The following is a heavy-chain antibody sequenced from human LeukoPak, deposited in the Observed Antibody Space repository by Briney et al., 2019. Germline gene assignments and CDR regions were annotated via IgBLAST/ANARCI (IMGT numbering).Heavy chain of an antibody. CDR3: ARGRWFDP. Sequence: PSETLSLPCAVYGGSFSGYSWRWIRQPPGKGLEWIGEVNHNGSTNHHPSLKSRVTISVDTSENQFSLKLSSVTAAGTAVHYCARGRWFDPWGQRTRVTVSS. V-gene: IGHV4-34*01. CDR2: VNHNGST. CDR1: GGSFSGYS. J-gene: IGHJ5*02.